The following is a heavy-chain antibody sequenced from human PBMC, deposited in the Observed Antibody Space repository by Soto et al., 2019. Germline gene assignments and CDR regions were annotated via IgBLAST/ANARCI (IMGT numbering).Heavy chain of an antibody. CDR1: GFTFNNYG. Sequence: QVQLVESGGGVAQPGRSLRLSCTASGFTFNNYGMHWVRQAPGKGLEWVTLISYDGSNKYYADSVKGRFTISRDNSKNTLYLQMNSLRAQDTAVYYCAKDVFGVYNYGMDVWGQGTTVTVSS. CDR2: ISYDGSNK. V-gene: IGHV3-30*18. J-gene: IGHJ6*02. D-gene: IGHD3-3*01. CDR3: AKDVFGVYNYGMDV.